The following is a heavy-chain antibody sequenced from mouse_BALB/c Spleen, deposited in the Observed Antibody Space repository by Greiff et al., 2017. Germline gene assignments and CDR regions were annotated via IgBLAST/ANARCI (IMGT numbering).Heavy chain of an antibody. D-gene: IGHD2-10*02. V-gene: IGHV1S135*01. Sequence: EVQGVESGPELGKPGASVKISCKASGYSFTGYNMYWVKQSHRKSLEWIGYIDPYNGGTSYNQKSKGKATLTVDKSSSTAYMHLNSLTSEDSAIYYCARGMDAMDYWGQGTSVTVSS. CDR3: ARGMDAMDY. CDR1: GYSFTGYN. J-gene: IGHJ4*01. CDR2: IDPYNGGT.